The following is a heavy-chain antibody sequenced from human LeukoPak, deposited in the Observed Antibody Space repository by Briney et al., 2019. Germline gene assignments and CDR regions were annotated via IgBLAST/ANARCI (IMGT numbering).Heavy chain of an antibody. V-gene: IGHV1-2*02. D-gene: IGHD3-16*01. CDR2: INPNSGDT. Sequence: GSVKVSCKASGYTFTGYYMHWVRQAPGQGLEWMGWINPNSGDTKYVQKFQGRVTMTRHTSISTAYMELSRLRSDDTAVYYCATQRGSYLWGTDFDYWGQGTLVTVSS. J-gene: IGHJ4*02. CDR3: ATQRGSYLWGTDFDY. CDR1: GYTFTGYY.